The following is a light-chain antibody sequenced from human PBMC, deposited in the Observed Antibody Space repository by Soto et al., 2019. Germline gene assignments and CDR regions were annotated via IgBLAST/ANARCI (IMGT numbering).Light chain of an antibody. CDR1: QSVSSSY. CDR3: QQYGSPPHT. CDR2: GAS. J-gene: IGKJ2*01. V-gene: IGKV3-20*01. Sequence: EIVLTQSPGTLSLSPGERATLSCRASQSVSSSYLAWYQQTPGQAPRLLIYGASSRATGIPDRFGGSGSGTDFTLTISRLEPEDFAVYYCQQYGSPPHTFGQGTNLEIK.